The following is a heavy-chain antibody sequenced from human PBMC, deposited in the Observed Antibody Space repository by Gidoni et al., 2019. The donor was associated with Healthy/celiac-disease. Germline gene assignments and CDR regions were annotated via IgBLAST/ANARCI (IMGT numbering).Heavy chain of an antibody. CDR2: ISCNSGSI. D-gene: IGHD2-8*01. CDR3: AKDRHCTNGVCYNFDY. V-gene: IGHV3-9*01. Sequence: EVQLVESGGGLVQPGRSLRLSCAASGFTLDDYAMHWVRQAPGKGLEWVSGISCNSGSIGYADSVKGRFTISRDNAKNSLYLQMNSLRAEDTALYYCAKDRHCTNGVCYNFDYWGQGTLVTVSS. J-gene: IGHJ4*02. CDR1: GFTLDDYA.